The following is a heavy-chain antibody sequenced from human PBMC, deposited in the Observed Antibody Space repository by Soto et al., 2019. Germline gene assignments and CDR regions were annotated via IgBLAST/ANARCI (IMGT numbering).Heavy chain of an antibody. CDR1: GVTFISYA. CDR2: ISYDGSNK. CDR3: ARDRAWRFLEWSFDY. Sequence: PGGFLRLSCAASGVTFISYAMHWVRQAPGKGLEWVAIISYDGSNKYYADSVKGRFTISRDNSQNTLYLQMNSLRAEDTAVYYCARDRAWRFLEWSFDYWGQGTLVTVS. V-gene: IGHV3-30-3*01. J-gene: IGHJ4*02. D-gene: IGHD3-3*01.